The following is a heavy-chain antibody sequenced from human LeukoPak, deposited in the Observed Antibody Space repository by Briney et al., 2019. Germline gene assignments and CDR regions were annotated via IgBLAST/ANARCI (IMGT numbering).Heavy chain of an antibody. CDR2: ISGDGSLK. Sequence: GGSLRLSCAASGFTFSSYGMHWVRQAPGKGPEWVAVISGDGSLKYYPDSVRGRFTISRDNSKNTLYLQMSDPRAEDTAVYYCARVIGWSLFDCWGQGTLVTVSS. J-gene: IGHJ4*02. V-gene: IGHV3-30*03. CDR1: GFTFSSYG. D-gene: IGHD2-15*01. CDR3: ARVIGWSLFDC.